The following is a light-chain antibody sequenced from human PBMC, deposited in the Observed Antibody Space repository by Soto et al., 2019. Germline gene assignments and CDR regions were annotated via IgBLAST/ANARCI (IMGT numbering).Light chain of an antibody. V-gene: IGKV3-20*01. CDR2: GAS. J-gene: IGKJ1*01. CDR1: QSVSSSY. CDR3: QQYGSAPWT. Sequence: IVLTQSPGTLSLSPGERATLSCRASQSVSSSYLAWYQQKPGQAPRLLIYGASSRATGIPDRFSGSGSETDFTLTISRLEPEDFAVYYCQQYGSAPWTFGQGTKVEI.